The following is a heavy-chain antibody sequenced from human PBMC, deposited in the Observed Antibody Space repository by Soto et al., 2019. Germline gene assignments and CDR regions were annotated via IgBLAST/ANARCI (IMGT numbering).Heavy chain of an antibody. J-gene: IGHJ3*02. Sequence: ASVKVSCKASGYTFTSYGISWVRQAPGQGLEWMGWISAYNGNTNYAQKLQGRVTMTTDTSTSTAYMELRSLRSDDTAVYYCARVSVTISIMTDAFDIWGQGTMVTVSS. D-gene: IGHD3-9*01. CDR2: ISAYNGNT. V-gene: IGHV1-18*01. CDR3: ARVSVTISIMTDAFDI. CDR1: GYTFTSYG.